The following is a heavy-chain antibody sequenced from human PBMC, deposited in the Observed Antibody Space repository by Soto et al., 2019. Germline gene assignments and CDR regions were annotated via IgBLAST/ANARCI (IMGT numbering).Heavy chain of an antibody. J-gene: IGHJ4*02. CDR3: ASHHALSAGSHFDS. CDR1: GGTFSDYA. Sequence: QVQLVQSGAEVKKPGSSVKVSCKASGGTFSDYAISWVRQAPGQGLEWMGGTIPIFDTANYAQKFQDRVTITADNYTMTAYMEVSSLRSEDTAVYYCASHHALSAGSHFDSWGQGTLVTVSS. V-gene: IGHV1-69*06. D-gene: IGHD2-2*01. CDR2: TIPIFDTA.